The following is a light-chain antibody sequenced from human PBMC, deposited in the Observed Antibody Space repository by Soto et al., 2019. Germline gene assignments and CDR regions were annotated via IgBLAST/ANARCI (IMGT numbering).Light chain of an antibody. V-gene: IGLV2-23*01. J-gene: IGLJ1*01. CDR1: SSDVGTYNL. CDR2: EGT. Sequence: QSALTQPASVSGSPGQSITISCTGTSSDVGTYNLVSWYQHHPGKAPKLMIYEGTTRPSGLSNRFSGPKSGNTASLTISGLQAEDESDYYCCSYAGSSTYVFGTGTKLTVL. CDR3: CSYAGSSTYV.